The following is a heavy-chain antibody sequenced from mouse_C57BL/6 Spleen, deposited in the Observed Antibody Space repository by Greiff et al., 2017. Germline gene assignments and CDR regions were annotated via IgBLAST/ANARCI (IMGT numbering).Heavy chain of an antibody. CDR1: GFTFSSYA. Sequence: EVKVVESGAGLVKPGGSLKLSCAASGFTFSSYAMSWVRQTPEKRLEWVAYISSGGDYIYYADTVKGRITISRDNARNTLYLQMSSLKSEDTAMYYCTREGLIYYDYDGPPYAMDYWGQGTSVTVSS. CDR2: ISSGGDYI. V-gene: IGHV5-9-1*02. CDR3: TREGLIYYDYDGPPYAMDY. D-gene: IGHD2-4*01. J-gene: IGHJ4*01.